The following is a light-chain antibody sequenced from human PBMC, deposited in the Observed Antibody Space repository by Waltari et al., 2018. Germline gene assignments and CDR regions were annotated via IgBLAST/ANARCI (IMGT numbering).Light chain of an antibody. CDR3: SSYASVSSLV. V-gene: IGLV2-14*01. Sequence: QSALTQPASVSGSPGQSITISCTGTSGDVGGENYVSWYQQHPGKAPKLMIYDVRHRPSGVSNLFAASTSGNTASLTISGLQAEDEGDYYCSSYASVSSLVFGGGTRLTVL. CDR1: SGDVGGENY. J-gene: IGLJ2*01. CDR2: DVR.